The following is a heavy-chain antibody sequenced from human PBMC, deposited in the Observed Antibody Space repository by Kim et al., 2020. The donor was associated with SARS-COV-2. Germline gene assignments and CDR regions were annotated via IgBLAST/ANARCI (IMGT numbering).Heavy chain of an antibody. CDR1: GDSVSSNSAS. D-gene: IGHD6-19*01. CDR2: TYYRSKWYN. CDR3: VREWTSGEFDY. J-gene: IGHJ4*02. Sequence: SQTLSLTCAISGDSVSSNSASSNWIRQSPSRGLEWLGRTYYRSKWYNDYAISMRSRITINPDTGKNQFSLQVSSVTPEDSAVYYCVREWTSGEFDYWGPGTLVTVSS. V-gene: IGHV6-1*01.